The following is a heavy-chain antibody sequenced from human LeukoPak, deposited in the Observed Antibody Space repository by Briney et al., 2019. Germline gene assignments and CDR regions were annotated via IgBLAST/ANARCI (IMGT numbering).Heavy chain of an antibody. CDR2: ILGSGGGT. Sequence: GGSLRLSCAASGFTFSSYEMNWVRQAPGKGLEWVSGILGSGGGTHYADSVKGRFTISRDNSKYMLFLQMNSLRAEDTAVYYCAKDGVVGARRNYMDVWGKGTTVTVSS. D-gene: IGHD1-26*01. CDR3: AKDGVVGARRNYMDV. V-gene: IGHV3-23*01. J-gene: IGHJ6*03. CDR1: GFTFSSYE.